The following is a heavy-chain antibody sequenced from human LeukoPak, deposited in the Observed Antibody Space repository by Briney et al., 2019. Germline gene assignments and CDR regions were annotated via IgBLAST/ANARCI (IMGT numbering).Heavy chain of an antibody. V-gene: IGHV4-4*07. J-gene: IGHJ4*02. CDR1: GGSISSYY. Sequence: PSETLSLTCTVSGGSISSYYWSWIRQPAGKGLEWIGRIYTSGGTNYNPSLKSRVTMSVDTSKNQFSLKLSSVTAADAAVYYCARDGANIAARPGIAVAGNGAYFDYWGQGTLVTVSS. D-gene: IGHD6-19*01. CDR2: IYTSGGT. CDR3: ARDGANIAARPGIAVAGNGAYFDY.